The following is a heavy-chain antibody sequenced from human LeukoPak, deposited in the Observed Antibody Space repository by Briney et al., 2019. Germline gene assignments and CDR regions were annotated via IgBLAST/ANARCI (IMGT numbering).Heavy chain of an antibody. CDR3: ARDQGKGSGSFYYLHYYYYFGMDV. D-gene: IGHD3-10*01. J-gene: IGHJ6*02. CDR2: IWYDGSNK. V-gene: IGHV3-33*01. Sequence: GGSLRLSCAASGFTFSSYGMHWVRQAPGKGLEWVAVIWYDGSNKYYADSVKGRFTISRDNSKNTLYLQMNSLRAEDTAVYYCARDQGKGSGSFYYLHYYYYFGMDVWGQGTTVTVSS. CDR1: GFTFSSYG.